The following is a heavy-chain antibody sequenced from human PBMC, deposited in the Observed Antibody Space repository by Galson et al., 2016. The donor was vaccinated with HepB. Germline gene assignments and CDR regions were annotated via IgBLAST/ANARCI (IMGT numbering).Heavy chain of an antibody. V-gene: IGHV3-7*03. CDR2: IKQYGSET. CDR3: ARPYTPTGWSSSY. CDR1: GFVFSNYW. J-gene: IGHJ4*02. Sequence: SLRLSCAGSGFVFSNYWMIWVRQAPGKGLEWVANIKQYGSETHYVDSVKGRFIISRDNAKNLMYLQMNSLRAEDTAVYYCARPYTPTGWSSSYWGQGTLVTVSS. D-gene: IGHD6-19*01.